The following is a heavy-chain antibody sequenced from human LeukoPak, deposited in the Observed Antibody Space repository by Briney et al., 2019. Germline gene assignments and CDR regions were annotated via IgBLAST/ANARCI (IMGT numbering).Heavy chain of an antibody. CDR3: AKQKISSSWYYFDY. CDR2: ITGSGGST. Sequence: GGSLRLSCAASGFTFSNYGMNWVRQAPGKGLEWVSGITGSGGSTYYADSVKGRFTISRDNSKNTLYLQMNSLRAEDTAVYYCAKQKISSSWYYFDYWGQGTLVTVSS. CDR1: GFTFSNYG. D-gene: IGHD6-13*01. J-gene: IGHJ4*02. V-gene: IGHV3-23*01.